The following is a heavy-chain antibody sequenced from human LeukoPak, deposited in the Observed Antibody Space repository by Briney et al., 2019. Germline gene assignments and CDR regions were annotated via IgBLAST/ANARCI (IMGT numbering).Heavy chain of an antibody. V-gene: IGHV5-10-1*01. CDR3: ARPQTDILTGYYNGAFGI. CDR1: GYSFTSYW. J-gene: IGHJ3*02. CDR2: IDPSDSYT. Sequence: GESLKISCKGSGYSFTSYWISWVRQMPGKGLEWMGRIDPSDSYTNYSPSFQGHVTISADKSISTAYLQWSSLKASDTAMYYCARPQTDILTGYYNGAFGIWGQGTMVTVSS. D-gene: IGHD3-9*01.